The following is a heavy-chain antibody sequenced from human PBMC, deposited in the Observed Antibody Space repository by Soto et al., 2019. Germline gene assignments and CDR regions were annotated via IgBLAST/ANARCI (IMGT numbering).Heavy chain of an antibody. CDR3: TTLFRPSEY. CDR1: GFTFTYAW. CDR2: IKSKTDGGTI. J-gene: IGHJ4*02. V-gene: IGHV3-15*07. Sequence: EAQLVESGGGLVKPGGSLRLSCAGSGFTFTYAWMNWVRQAPGKGLEWVGRIKSKTDGGTIDFAAPVKGRFTISRDDSKNTVYLQMNSLETEDTAVYYCTTLFRPSEYWGQGTLVTVSS. D-gene: IGHD3-10*01.